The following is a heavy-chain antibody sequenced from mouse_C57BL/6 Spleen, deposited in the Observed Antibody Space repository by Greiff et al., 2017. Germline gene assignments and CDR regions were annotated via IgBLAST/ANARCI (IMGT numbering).Heavy chain of an antibody. J-gene: IGHJ1*03. CDR1: GYTFTSYW. V-gene: IGHV1-64*01. Sequence: QVQLQQPGAELVKPGASVKLSCKASGYTFTSYWMHWVKQRPGQGLEWIGMIHPNSGSTNYNEKFKSKATLTVDKSSSTAYMQLSSLTSEDSAVYYCASPFITTVVADWYFDVWGTGTTVTVSS. CDR3: ASPFITTVVADWYFDV. D-gene: IGHD1-1*01. CDR2: IHPNSGST.